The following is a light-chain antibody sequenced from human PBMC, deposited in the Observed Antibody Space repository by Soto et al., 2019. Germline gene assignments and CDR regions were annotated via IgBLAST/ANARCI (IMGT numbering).Light chain of an antibody. CDR3: QQYNNWPLGA. Sequence: EIGMTQSPATLSVSPGERATFFCRASRSRNMRLAWYQQKPGQAPRLLIYDASTRATGIPARFSGSGSGTECTLSISSLQPEDFAVYYCQQYNNWPLGAFGQATKVDFK. J-gene: IGKJ1*01. CDR1: RSRNMR. V-gene: IGKV3-15*01. CDR2: DAS.